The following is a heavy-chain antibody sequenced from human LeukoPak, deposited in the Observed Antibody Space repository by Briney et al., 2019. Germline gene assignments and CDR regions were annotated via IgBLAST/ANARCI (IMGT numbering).Heavy chain of an antibody. CDR3: ARGRYNWNGIDY. CDR2: IKQDGSEK. Sequence: GGSLRLSCAASGFTFSSYDMNWVRQAPGKGLEWVANIKQDGSEKNYVDSVKGRFTISRGNAKKSLDLQMNSLRVEDTAVYYCARGRYNWNGIDYWGQGTLVTVSS. V-gene: IGHV3-7*01. D-gene: IGHD1-1*01. J-gene: IGHJ4*02. CDR1: GFTFSSYD.